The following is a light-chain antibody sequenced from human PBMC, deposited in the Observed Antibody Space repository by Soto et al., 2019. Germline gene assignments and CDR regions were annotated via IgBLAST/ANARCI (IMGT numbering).Light chain of an antibody. J-gene: IGLJ3*02. CDR2: LNSDGSH. CDR3: QTWGTGIRV. V-gene: IGLV4-69*01. Sequence: QPVLTQSPSASASLGVSVKLTCTLSSGHSSYAIAWHQQQPEKGPQYLMKLNSDGSHSKGDGIPDRFSGSSSGAERYLTISSLQSDDEADYYCQTWGTGIRVFGGGTKLTVL. CDR1: SGHSSYA.